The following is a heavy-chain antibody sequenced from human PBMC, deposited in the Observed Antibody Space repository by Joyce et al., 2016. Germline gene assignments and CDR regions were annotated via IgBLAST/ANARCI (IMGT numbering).Heavy chain of an antibody. V-gene: IGHV3-74*01. CDR2: INKDGSAT. J-gene: IGHJ4*02. CDR1: GFTFSNYW. D-gene: IGHD6-6*01. Sequence: VQLVQSGGGLAQPGGYLRLSCAASGFTFSNYWMHWVRQDPGKGLEWVSRINKDGSATYYADSVKGRFTICRDNAKNTVYLQMNSLRAEDTAVYYCIRDFRVSDYWGQGALVTVSS. CDR3: IRDFRVSDY.